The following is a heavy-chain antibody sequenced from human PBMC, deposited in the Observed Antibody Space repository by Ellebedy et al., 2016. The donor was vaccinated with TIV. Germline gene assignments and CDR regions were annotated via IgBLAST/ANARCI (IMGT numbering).Heavy chain of an antibody. CDR2: IAYDGNDE. CDR3: AKNIAVPGSGGY. D-gene: IGHD2-2*01. Sequence: GGSLRLSCAASGFTFNRFPMHWVRQAPGKGLEWVAVIAYDGNDEYYADSAKGRFTISRDNSKNTLFLQMDSLRAEDTAVYYCAKNIAVPGSGGYWGQGTLVTVSS. J-gene: IGHJ4*02. CDR1: GFTFNRFP. V-gene: IGHV3-30-3*02.